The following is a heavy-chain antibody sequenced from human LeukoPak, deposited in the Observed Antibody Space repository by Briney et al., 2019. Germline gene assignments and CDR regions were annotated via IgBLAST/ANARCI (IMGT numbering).Heavy chain of an antibody. CDR1: GGSISGYY. V-gene: IGHV4-59*01. CDR2: ISYGGST. J-gene: IGHJ4*02. CDR3: ARGDDYKSTLFDY. D-gene: IGHD5-12*01. Sequence: SETLSLTCTVSGGSISGYYWNWIRQPPGKGLEWIGYISYGGSTNYNPSLKSRVTISLDTSKKQFSLKLYSATAADTAVYYCARGDDYKSTLFDYWGQGTLVTVSS.